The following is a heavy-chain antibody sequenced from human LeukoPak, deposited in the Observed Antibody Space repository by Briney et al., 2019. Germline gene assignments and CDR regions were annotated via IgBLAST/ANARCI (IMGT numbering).Heavy chain of an antibody. Sequence: SETLSLTCAVSGGSISSYYWGWVRQPPGKGLEWIGYIYYSGGTNYNPSLKSRVTISVDTSKNQFSLKLSSVTAADTAVYYCARTGHDYSNFYFDYWGQGTLVTVSS. J-gene: IGHJ4*02. D-gene: IGHD4-11*01. CDR1: GGSISSYY. V-gene: IGHV4-59*01. CDR2: IYYSGGT. CDR3: ARTGHDYSNFYFDY.